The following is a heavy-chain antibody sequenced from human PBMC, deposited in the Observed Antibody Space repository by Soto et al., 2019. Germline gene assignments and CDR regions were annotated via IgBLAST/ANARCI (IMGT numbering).Heavy chain of an antibody. J-gene: IGHJ4*02. D-gene: IGHD2-21*01. CDR1: GFSFSDHY. CDR2: ISPRSNYR. V-gene: IGHV3-11*05. CDR3: VRGGGGGQFDS. Sequence: QIQLVESGGGLGKPGGSLRLSCAASGFSFSDHYMSWIRQAPGKGLEWLSYISPRSNYREYADSVKGRHTISRDNAKKSLFLQMNSLRAEDTGVYYCVRGGGGGQFDSWGQGTLVTVSS.